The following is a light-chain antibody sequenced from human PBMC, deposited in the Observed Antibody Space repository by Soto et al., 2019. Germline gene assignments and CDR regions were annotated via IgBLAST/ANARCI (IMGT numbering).Light chain of an antibody. CDR1: QSVSSSY. Sequence: EIVLTQSPGTLSLSPGERATLSCRASQSVSSSYLAWYQQKPGQAPRLLIYGASSRATGIPDRFSGSGSGTDFTLSISRLEPEDFAVYYCQQWGSSHLFTFGPGTKVDVK. V-gene: IGKV3-20*01. CDR2: GAS. J-gene: IGKJ3*01. CDR3: QQWGSSHLFT.